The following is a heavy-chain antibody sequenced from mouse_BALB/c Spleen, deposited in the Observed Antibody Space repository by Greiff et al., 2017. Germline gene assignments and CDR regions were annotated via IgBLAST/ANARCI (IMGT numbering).Heavy chain of an antibody. CDR2: IWGDGST. CDR3: ARYGSNWYFDV. CDR1: GFSLTGYG. V-gene: IGHV2-6-7*01. D-gene: IGHD1-1*01. J-gene: IGHJ1*01. Sequence: VQVVESGPGLVAPSQSLSITCTVSGFSLTGYGVNWVRQPPGKGLEWLGMIWGDGSTDYNSALKSRLSISKDNSKSQVFLKMNSLQTDDTARYYCARYGSNWYFDVWGAGTTVTVSS.